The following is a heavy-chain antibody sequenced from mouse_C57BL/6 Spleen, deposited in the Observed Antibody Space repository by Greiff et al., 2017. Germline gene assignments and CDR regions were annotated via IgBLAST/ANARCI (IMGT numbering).Heavy chain of an antibody. V-gene: IGHV1-76*01. CDR2: IYPGSGNT. J-gene: IGHJ2*01. D-gene: IGHD1-1*01. CDR1: GYTFTDYY. CDR3: ARYSSSHFDY. Sequence: QVHVKQSGAELVRPGASVKLSCKASGYTFTDYYINWVKQRPGQGLEWIARIYPGSGNTSYNEKFKGKATLTAEKSSSTAYMQLSSLTSEDSAVYFCARYSSSHFDYWGQGTTLTVSA.